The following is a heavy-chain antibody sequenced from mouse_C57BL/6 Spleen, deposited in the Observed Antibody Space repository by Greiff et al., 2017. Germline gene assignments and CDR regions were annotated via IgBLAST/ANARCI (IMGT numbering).Heavy chain of an antibody. Sequence: QVQLQQSGPELVKPGASVKISCKASGYSFTSYYIHWVKQRPGQGLEWIGWFYPGSGNTTYNEKFKGKATMTADKSSSTVYMQLSSLTYVNSAVYYCAIGLYDYDERSAIDYWGQGTSVTVSS. J-gene: IGHJ4*01. CDR2: FYPGSGNT. CDR3: AIGLYDYDERSAIDY. V-gene: IGHV1-66*01. D-gene: IGHD2-4*01. CDR1: GYSFTSYY.